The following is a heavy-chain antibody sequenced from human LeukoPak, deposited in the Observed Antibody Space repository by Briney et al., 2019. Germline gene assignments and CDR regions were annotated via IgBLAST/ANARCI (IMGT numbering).Heavy chain of an antibody. Sequence: GGSLRLSCAASGFTFTTYWMSWVRQAPGKGLEWVANIKQDGNEKYYVDSVKGRFTISRDNSKNTLYLQVNGLRPEDTAVYYCARDGGDKTAYYGDQFDCWGQGTLVTVSS. CDR2: IKQDGNEK. CDR3: ARDGGDKTAYYGDQFDC. CDR1: GFTFTTYW. J-gene: IGHJ4*02. D-gene: IGHD3-9*01. V-gene: IGHV3-7*01.